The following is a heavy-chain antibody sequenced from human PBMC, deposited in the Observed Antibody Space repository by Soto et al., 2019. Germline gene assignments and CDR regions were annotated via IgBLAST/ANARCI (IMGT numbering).Heavy chain of an antibody. CDR1: GGSITHDNW. CDR3: AKDHTGADAFDI. V-gene: IGHV4-4*02. J-gene: IGHJ3*02. Sequence: QVQLQESGPGLVKPSETLSLTCAVSGGSITHDNWWNWARQPPGKGLEWIGEISHSGTTNYNPSLKSRVTISVDMSKNQLSLKRTSVTAADTAVYYCAKDHTGADAFDIWGQGIMVTVSS. D-gene: IGHD7-27*01. CDR2: ISHSGTT.